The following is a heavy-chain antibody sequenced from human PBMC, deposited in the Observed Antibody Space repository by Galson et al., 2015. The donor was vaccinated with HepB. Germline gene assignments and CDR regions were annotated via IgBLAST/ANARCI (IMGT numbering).Heavy chain of an antibody. CDR1: GFTFSSYW. CDR2: IKQDGSEK. V-gene: IGHV3-7*03. Sequence: SLRLSCAASGFTFSSYWLTWVRQAPGKGLEWVANIKQDGSEKYYMDSVKGRFTISRDNAKNSLYLQMNSLRAEDAAVYYGARAPDGPDYWGQGTLVTVSS. J-gene: IGHJ4*02. CDR3: ARAPDGPDY.